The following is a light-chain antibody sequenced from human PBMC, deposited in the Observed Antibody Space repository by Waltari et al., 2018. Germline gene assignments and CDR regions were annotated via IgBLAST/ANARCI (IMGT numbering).Light chain of an antibody. J-gene: IGKJ1*01. CDR2: GAS. V-gene: IGKV3-20*01. CDR3: QQYSASTGT. Sequence: EIVLTQSPGTMSLSPGDRAILSCRASQTINSNHLAWYQQKPGQAPRLLIHGASSRAIGIPDRFFGSGSGTDFTLTISRLEPEDSRVYYCQQYSASTGTFGQGTKVEIK. CDR1: QTINSNH.